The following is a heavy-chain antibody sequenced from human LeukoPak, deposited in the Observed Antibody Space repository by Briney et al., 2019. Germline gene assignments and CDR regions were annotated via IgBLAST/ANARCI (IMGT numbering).Heavy chain of an antibody. CDR3: ANVERVAVAGKNGDY. CDR2: IRSKAYGETT. Sequence: QSGGSLRLSCTASGFTFGDSSMSWFRQAPGKGLEWVCFIRSKAYGETTEYAASVKGRFTISRDDSKRIAYLQMNSLKTEDTAVYYCANVERVAVAGKNGDYWGQGTLVTVSS. D-gene: IGHD6-19*01. V-gene: IGHV3-49*03. CDR1: GFTFGDSS. J-gene: IGHJ4*02.